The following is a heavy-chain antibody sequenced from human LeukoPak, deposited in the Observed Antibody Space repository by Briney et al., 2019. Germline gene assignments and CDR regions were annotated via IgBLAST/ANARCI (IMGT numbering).Heavy chain of an antibody. CDR3: ARNNWGIDY. Sequence: GGSLRLSCEPSGFTFSSPWMHWVRQDPGRGLLWVSRIDSFGNTMGYADFVKGRFSISRDNDKNTLYLEMNSLREEDTAVYYCARNNWGIDYWGRGALVTVSS. J-gene: IGHJ4*02. CDR1: GFTFSSPW. V-gene: IGHV3-74*01. D-gene: IGHD7-27*01. CDR2: IDSFGNTM.